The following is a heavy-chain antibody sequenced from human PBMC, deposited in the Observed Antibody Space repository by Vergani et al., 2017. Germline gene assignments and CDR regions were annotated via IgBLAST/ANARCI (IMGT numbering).Heavy chain of an antibody. CDR1: GASIRSSNYY. CDR3: AGHSTVEWLVKLGWIDP. CDR2: IYYSGST. Sequence: QLQLQESGPGLVKPSATLSLTCSVSGASIRSSNYYWGWIRQPPGKGLEWIASIYYSGSTYSNPSLKNRVTISVDTSKNQFSLKLSSVTAADTAVYFCAGHSTVEWLVKLGWIDPWGQGILVTVSS. D-gene: IGHD6-19*01. V-gene: IGHV4-39*01. J-gene: IGHJ5*02.